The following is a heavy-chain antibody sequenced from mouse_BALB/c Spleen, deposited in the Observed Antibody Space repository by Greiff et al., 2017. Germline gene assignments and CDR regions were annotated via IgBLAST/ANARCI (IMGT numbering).Heavy chain of an antibody. CDR3: ARSTYYGNYFYYAMDY. J-gene: IGHJ4*01. CDR1: GYTFTSYW. Sequence: QVQLQQSGAELARPGASVKLSCKASGYTFTSYWMQWVKQRPGQGLEWIGAIYPGDGDTRYTQKFKGKATLTADKSSSTAYMQLSSLASEDSAVYYCARSTYYGNYFYYAMDYWGQGTSVTVSS. CDR2: IYPGDGDT. D-gene: IGHD2-1*01. V-gene: IGHV1-87*01.